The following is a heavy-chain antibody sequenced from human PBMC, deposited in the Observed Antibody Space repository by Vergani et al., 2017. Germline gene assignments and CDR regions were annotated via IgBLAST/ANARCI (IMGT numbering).Heavy chain of an antibody. V-gene: IGHV1-8*03. CDR3: ARARRTCSAVDCPRYYFDY. D-gene: IGHD3-10*01. CDR1: GYIFTSDD. Sequence: QVQLVQSGAEVKKPGASVKVSCKASGYIFTSDDIDWVRQAPGKGLEWMGWMNPNSGNTGYSHQFQGRVTITRDNSITTAYMELRGLTSEDTAMYYCARARRTCSAVDCPRYYFDYWGQGTLVTVSS. CDR2: MNPNSGNT. J-gene: IGHJ4*02.